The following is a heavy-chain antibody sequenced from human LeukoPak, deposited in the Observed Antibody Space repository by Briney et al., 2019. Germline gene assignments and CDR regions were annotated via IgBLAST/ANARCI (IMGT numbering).Heavy chain of an antibody. CDR1: GGSFSGYY. D-gene: IGHD4-17*01. Sequence: SETLSLTCAVYGGSFSGYYWSWIRQPPGKGLEWIGEINHSGSTNYNPSLKSRVTISIDTSKNEFSLKLSSVTAADTAVYYCAFNPMTTVTSYYFDYWGQGALITVSS. CDR2: INHSGST. J-gene: IGHJ4*02. CDR3: AFNPMTTVTSYYFDY. V-gene: IGHV4-34*01.